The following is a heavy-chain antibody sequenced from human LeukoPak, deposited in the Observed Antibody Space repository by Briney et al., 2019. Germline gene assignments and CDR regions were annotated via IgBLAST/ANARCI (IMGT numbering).Heavy chain of an antibody. CDR1: GFTFSDYY. J-gene: IGHJ3*02. V-gene: IGHV3-11*01. CDR2: ISSSGSTI. Sequence: GGSLRLSCAASGFTFSDYYMSWIRQAPGKGLEWVSYISSSGSTIYYADSVKGRFTISRDNAKNSLYLQMNSLRAEDTAVYYCARSVDQLLYDAYDAFDIWGQGTMVTVSS. CDR3: ARSVDQLLYDAYDAFDI. D-gene: IGHD2-2*02.